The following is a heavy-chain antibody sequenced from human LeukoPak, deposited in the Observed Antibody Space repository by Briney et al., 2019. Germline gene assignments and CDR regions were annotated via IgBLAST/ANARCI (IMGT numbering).Heavy chain of an antibody. Sequence: PGGSLRLSWAAAGFTFSSYGMHWVRQAPGKVLEWVAVISYEGSNKYYADSVKGRFTISRDNSKNTLYLQMNSLRAEDTAVYYCAKEPNYYGSGTYLVYFDYWGQGTLVSVSS. CDR1: GFTFSSYG. D-gene: IGHD3-10*01. V-gene: IGHV3-30*18. J-gene: IGHJ4*02. CDR2: ISYEGSNK. CDR3: AKEPNYYGSGTYLVYFDY.